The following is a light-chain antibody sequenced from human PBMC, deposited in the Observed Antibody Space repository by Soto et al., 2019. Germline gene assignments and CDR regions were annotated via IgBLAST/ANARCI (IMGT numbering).Light chain of an antibody. J-gene: IGKJ1*01. V-gene: IGKV1-5*01. Sequence: DIQMTQSPSTLPASGGDRVTLXCRARQSISNWLAWYQQKPGTAXERLIYHASTLESGVPSRFSGSGSGTEFTRTISSLPPDDFATYYCQQYNSYSFGQGTNVEI. CDR1: QSISNW. CDR3: QQYNSYS. CDR2: HAS.